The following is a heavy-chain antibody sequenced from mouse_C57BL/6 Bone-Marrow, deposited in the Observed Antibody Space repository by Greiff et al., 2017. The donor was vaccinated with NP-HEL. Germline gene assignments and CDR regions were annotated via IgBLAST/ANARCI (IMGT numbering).Heavy chain of an antibody. V-gene: IGHV1-82*01. D-gene: IGHD2-4*01. CDR3: ARDYDYAYYYAMDY. Sequence: VKLMESGPELVKPGASVKISCKASGYAFSSSWMNWVKQRPGKGLEWIGRIYPGDGDTNYNGKFKGKATLTADKSSSPAYMQLSSLTSEDSAVYFCARDYDYAYYYAMDYWGQGTSVTVSS. CDR1: GYAFSSSW. CDR2: IYPGDGDT. J-gene: IGHJ4*01.